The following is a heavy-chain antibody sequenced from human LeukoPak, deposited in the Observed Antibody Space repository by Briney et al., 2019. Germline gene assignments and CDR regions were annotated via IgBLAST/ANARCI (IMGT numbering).Heavy chain of an antibody. J-gene: IGHJ4*02. CDR1: VFTFSTFE. Sequence: GGSLRLSCAASVFTFSTFEMNWVRQAPGKGLEWVSYISSSGTTVNYADSVKGRFTISRDNAKNSLYLQMNGLKVDDPAVYYCARGDSYFWGQGTLVTVSS. CDR2: ISSSGTTV. D-gene: IGHD2-21*02. V-gene: IGHV3-48*03. CDR3: ARGDSYF.